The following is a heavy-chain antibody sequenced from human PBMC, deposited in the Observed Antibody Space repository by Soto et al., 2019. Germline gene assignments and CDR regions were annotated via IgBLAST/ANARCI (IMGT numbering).Heavy chain of an antibody. J-gene: IGHJ4*02. D-gene: IGHD3-22*01. CDR3: GTTSGSYFDY. V-gene: IGHV4-34*01. CDR1: GGSISSYY. Sequence: TSETLSLTCTVSGGSISSYYWSWVRQPPGKGLEWIGEINHSGSTNYNPSLKSRVTISVDTSKNQFSLKLSSVTAADTAVYYCGTTSGSYFDYWGQGTLVTVSS. CDR2: INHSGST.